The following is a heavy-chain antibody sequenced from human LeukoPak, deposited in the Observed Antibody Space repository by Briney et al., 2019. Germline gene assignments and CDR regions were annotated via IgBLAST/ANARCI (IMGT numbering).Heavy chain of an antibody. J-gene: IGHJ4*02. CDR1: GFTFSSYS. CDR2: ISSSSSTI. D-gene: IGHD6-19*01. CDR3: ARGAEQWLTPPTENLLDY. V-gene: IGHV3-48*01. Sequence: GGSLRLSCAASGFTFSSYSMNWVRQAPGKGLEWVSYISSSSSTIYCADSVKGRFTISRDNAKNSLYLQMNSLRAEDTAVYYCARGAEQWLTPPTENLLDYWGQGTLVTVSS.